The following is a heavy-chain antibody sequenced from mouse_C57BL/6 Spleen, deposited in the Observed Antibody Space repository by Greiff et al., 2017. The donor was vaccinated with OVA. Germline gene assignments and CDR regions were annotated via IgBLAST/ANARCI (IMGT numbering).Heavy chain of an antibody. V-gene: IGHV5-6*01. D-gene: IGHD3-2*02. CDR1: GFTFSSYG. J-gene: IGHJ3*01. Sequence: EVKLMESGGDLVKPGGSLKLSCAASGFTFSSYGMSWVRQTPDKRLEWVATISSGGSYTYYPDSVKGRFTISRDNAKNTLYLQMSSLKSEDTAMYYCARQGSSGPAWFAYWGQGTLVTVSA. CDR3: ARQGSSGPAWFAY. CDR2: ISSGGSYT.